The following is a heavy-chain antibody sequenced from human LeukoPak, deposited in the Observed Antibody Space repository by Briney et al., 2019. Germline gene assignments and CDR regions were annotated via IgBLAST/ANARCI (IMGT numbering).Heavy chain of an antibody. CDR3: ARDIRVVGATHYFDF. Sequence: PSETLSLTCTVSGGSITTYYWSWIRQPPGEGLEYIGQIHSSGSANYNPSLKSRVAMSLDASKNQSSLKVSSVTAADTAIYYCARDIRVVGATHYFDFWGQGSLVTVSS. J-gene: IGHJ4*02. CDR1: GGSITTYY. CDR2: IHSSGSA. D-gene: IGHD1-26*01. V-gene: IGHV4-59*01.